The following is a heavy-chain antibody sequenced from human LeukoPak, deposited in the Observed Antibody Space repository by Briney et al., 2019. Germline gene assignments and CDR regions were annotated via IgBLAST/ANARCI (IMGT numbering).Heavy chain of an antibody. Sequence: PGGSLRLSCAASGFTFDDYGMSWVRQAPGKGLEWMSGINCNGGNTGYAENLKGRFTITRDNAKNSLYLQMNSLRAEDTALYYCARGHDFWSGYYAGFGDAYYYYYMDVWGKGTTVTVSS. CDR3: ARGHDFWSGYYAGFGDAYYYYYMDV. CDR1: GFTFDDYG. V-gene: IGHV3-20*04. D-gene: IGHD3-3*01. J-gene: IGHJ6*03. CDR2: INCNGGNT.